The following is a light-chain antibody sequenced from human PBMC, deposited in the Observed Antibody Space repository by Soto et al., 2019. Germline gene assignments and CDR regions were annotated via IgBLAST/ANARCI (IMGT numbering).Light chain of an antibody. CDR3: ETWDGNTRV. CDR1: SRHSSYI. Sequence: QPVLTQSSAASASLGSSVKLTCTLSSRHSSYIIAWHQQQPGKAPRYLMKLEGSGSYNKGSGVPDRFSGSSSGADRYLTISNLQFEDEADYYCETWDGNTRVFGGGTKVTVL. CDR2: LEGSGSY. J-gene: IGLJ3*02. V-gene: IGLV4-60*02.